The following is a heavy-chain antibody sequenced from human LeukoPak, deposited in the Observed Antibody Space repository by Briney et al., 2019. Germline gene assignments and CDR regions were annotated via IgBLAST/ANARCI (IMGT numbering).Heavy chain of an antibody. V-gene: IGHV3-21*01. CDR3: ARLRRNGDSGGFYYYYDS. D-gene: IGHD2-21*01. Sequence: GGSLRLSCAASGFTFSSFSINWVRQAPRKGPEWGSSINTVASYIYYADSVRGRFTISRANAKNSLHLQMNSVRAEDTGVYYCARLRRNGDSGGFYYYYDSWGQGTLVTVSS. J-gene: IGHJ4*02. CDR2: INTVASYI. CDR1: GFTFSSFS.